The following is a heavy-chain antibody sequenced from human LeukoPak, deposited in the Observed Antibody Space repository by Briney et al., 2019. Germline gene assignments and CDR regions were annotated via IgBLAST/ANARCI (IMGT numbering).Heavy chain of an antibody. Sequence: ASVKVSCKASGYTFTIYGISWVRQAPGQGLEWMGWISAYNGNTNYAQKLQGRVTMTTDKSTSTAYMELRSLRSDDTAVYYCARNYCSSTSCYPWFDPWGQGTLVTVSS. D-gene: IGHD2-2*01. CDR2: ISAYNGNT. CDR3: ARNYCSSTSCYPWFDP. CDR1: GYTFTIYG. V-gene: IGHV1-18*04. J-gene: IGHJ5*02.